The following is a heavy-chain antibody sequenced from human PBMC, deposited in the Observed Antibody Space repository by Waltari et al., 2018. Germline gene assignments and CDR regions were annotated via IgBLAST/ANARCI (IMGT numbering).Heavy chain of an antibody. CDR2: INSDGSTT. CDR1: GFTFSSYW. V-gene: IGHV3-74*01. J-gene: IGHJ5*02. D-gene: IGHD5-12*01. CDR3: AVYLRSSPFDP. Sequence: EAQLVESGGGLVQPGGSLRLSCAASGFTFSSYWMHWVRQAPGKGLVWVSRINSDGSTTGYADSVKGRFTISRDNTKNTLSLQMNSLRDEDTAVYYCAVYLRSSPFDPWGQGTLVTVSS.